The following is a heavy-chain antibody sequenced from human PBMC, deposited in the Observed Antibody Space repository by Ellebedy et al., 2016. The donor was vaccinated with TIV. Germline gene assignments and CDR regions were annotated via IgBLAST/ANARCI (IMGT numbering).Heavy chain of an antibody. CDR2: IYPGDSDT. CDR1: GYRFASYW. J-gene: IGHJ3*02. V-gene: IGHV5-51*01. D-gene: IGHD1-26*01. CDR3: AFPGKWELGNDAFDT. Sequence: GESLKISCKGSGYRFASYWIGWVRQLPGKGLEWMGIIYPGDSDTRYSPSFPGQVTFSVDKSISTAYLQWSSLKASDNAMYYCAFPGKWELGNDAFDTWGQGTVVIVS.